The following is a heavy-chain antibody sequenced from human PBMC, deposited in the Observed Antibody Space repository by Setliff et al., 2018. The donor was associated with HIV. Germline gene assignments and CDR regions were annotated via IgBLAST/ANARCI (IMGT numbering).Heavy chain of an antibody. Sequence: SETMSLTCTVSGGSISSGSYYWSWIRRPAGKGLEWIGHIFTSGSTNYNPSLKSRVTISGDTSKNHFSLKLTSMTAADTSVYYCACRYYDLWSNYYTGIPYWGQGTLVTVSS. CDR1: GGSISSGSYY. CDR3: ACRYYDLWSNYYTGIPY. D-gene: IGHD3-3*01. V-gene: IGHV4-61*09. J-gene: IGHJ4*02. CDR2: IFTSGST.